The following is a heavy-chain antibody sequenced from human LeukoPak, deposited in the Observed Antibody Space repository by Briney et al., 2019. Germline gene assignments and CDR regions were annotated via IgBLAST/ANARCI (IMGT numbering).Heavy chain of an antibody. CDR3: ARNPVRVYCSSTSCYTVGFFDY. J-gene: IGHJ4*02. CDR2: IKQDGSEK. CDR1: GFTFSSYW. D-gene: IGHD2-2*02. Sequence: PGGSLRPSCAASGFTFSSYWMSWVRQAPGKGLEWVANIKQDGSEKYYVDSVKGRFTISRDNAKNSLYLQMNSLRAEDTAVYYCARNPVRVYCSSTSCYTVGFFDYWGPGNPGHRLL. V-gene: IGHV3-7*01.